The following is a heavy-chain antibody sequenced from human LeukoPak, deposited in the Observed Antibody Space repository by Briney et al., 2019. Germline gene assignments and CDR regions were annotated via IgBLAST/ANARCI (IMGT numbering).Heavy chain of an antibody. CDR2: IYYGGST. V-gene: IGHV4-39*01. Sequence: SETLSLTCTVSGGSISSSSYYWGWIRQRPGKGLEWIGSIYYGGSTYYNPSLQSRVTISVDTSKNQFSLKLSSVTAADTAVYYCARQGITIFEVAFDYWGQGTQVTVSS. CDR3: ARQGITIFEVAFDY. J-gene: IGHJ4*02. CDR1: GGSISSSSYY. D-gene: IGHD3-3*01.